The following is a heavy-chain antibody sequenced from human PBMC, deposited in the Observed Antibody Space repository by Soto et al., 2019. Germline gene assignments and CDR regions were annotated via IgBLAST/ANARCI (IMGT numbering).Heavy chain of an antibody. D-gene: IGHD5-12*01. CDR1: GGSISSGGYY. Sequence: QVQLQESGPGLVKPSQTLSLTCTVSGGSISSGGYYWSWIRQHPGKGLEWIGYIYYSGSTYYNPSLKSRVTISVDTSKNQVSLKLSSVTAADTAVYYCARGPREMATIIHVDYWGQGTLVTVSS. CDR3: ARGPREMATIIHVDY. V-gene: IGHV4-31*03. CDR2: IYYSGST. J-gene: IGHJ4*02.